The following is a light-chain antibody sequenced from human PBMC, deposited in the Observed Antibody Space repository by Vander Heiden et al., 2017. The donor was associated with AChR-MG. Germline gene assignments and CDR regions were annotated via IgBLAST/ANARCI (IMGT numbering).Light chain of an antibody. CDR3: QQYGSSPSGT. Sequence: EIVLTQSPGTLSLSPGERATLSCRASQSVSSSYLAWYQQKPGQAPRLLMYGAASRATGSPDRFSGSGSGTEFTLTISRLEPEDVAVYYCQQYGSSPSGTFGQGTKVEIK. V-gene: IGKV3-20*01. J-gene: IGKJ1*01. CDR1: QSVSSSY. CDR2: GAA.